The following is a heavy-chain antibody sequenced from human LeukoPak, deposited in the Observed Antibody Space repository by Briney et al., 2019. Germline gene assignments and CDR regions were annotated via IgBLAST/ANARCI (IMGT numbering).Heavy chain of an antibody. CDR3: ARRVGATGIDY. J-gene: IGHJ4*02. CDR1: GYSISSGYY. V-gene: IGHV4-38-2*01. D-gene: IGHD1-26*01. Sequence: SETLSLTCAVYGYSISSGYYWGWFRQPPGKGLEWIGSIYHSGSTYYNPSLKSRVTISVDTSKNQFSLRLTSVTAADTAVYYCARRVGATGIDYWGQGTLVTVSS. CDR2: IYHSGST.